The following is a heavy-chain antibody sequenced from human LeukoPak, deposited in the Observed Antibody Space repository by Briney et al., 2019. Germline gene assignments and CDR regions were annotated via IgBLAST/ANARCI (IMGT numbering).Heavy chain of an antibody. CDR1: GGSISSYY. Sequence: PSETLSLTCTVSGGSISSYYWSWIRQPPGKGLEWIGYIYYSGSTHYNPSLMSRVTISVDTSKNQFSLKLSSVTAADTAVYYCARHGDNSCWDYFDYWGQGTLVTVSS. J-gene: IGHJ4*02. D-gene: IGHD6-13*01. V-gene: IGHV4-59*08. CDR3: ARHGDNSCWDYFDY. CDR2: IYYSGST.